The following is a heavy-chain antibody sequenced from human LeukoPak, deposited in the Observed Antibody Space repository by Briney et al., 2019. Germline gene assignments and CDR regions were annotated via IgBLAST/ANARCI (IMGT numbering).Heavy chain of an antibody. CDR3: AKDPRSGYGDGY. J-gene: IGHJ4*02. CDR2: ISGSGGST. D-gene: IGHD5-12*01. V-gene: IGHV3-23*01. Sequence: AGESLRLSCAASGFTFSSYAMSWVRQAPGKGLEWVSAISGSGGSTYYADSVKGRFTISRDNSKNTLYLQMNSLRAEDTAVYYCAKDPRSGYGDGYWGQGTLVTVSS. CDR1: GFTFSSYA.